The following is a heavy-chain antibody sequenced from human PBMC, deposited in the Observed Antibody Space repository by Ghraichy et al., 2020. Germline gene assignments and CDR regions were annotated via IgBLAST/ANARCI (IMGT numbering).Heavy chain of an antibody. CDR2: ISSSGSTI. CDR1: GFTFSSYE. CDR3: GGTMVRGVTSAGAFDI. D-gene: IGHD3-10*01. V-gene: IGHV3-48*03. Sequence: GSLRLSCAASGFTFSSYEMNWVRQAPGKGLEWVSYISSSGSTIYYADSVKGRFTISRDNAKNSLYLQMNSLRAEDTAVYYCGGTMVRGVTSAGAFDIWGQGTMVTVSS. J-gene: IGHJ3*02.